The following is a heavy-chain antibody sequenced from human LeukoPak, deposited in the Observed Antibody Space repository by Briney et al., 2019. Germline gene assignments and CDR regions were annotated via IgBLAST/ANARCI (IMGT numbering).Heavy chain of an antibody. CDR2: IYPGDSDT. Sequence: GESLKISCKGSGYSFTSYWIGWVRQMPGKGLEGMGIIYPGDSDTRYSPSFQGHVTFSADKSISTAYLQWRSLKAADTAMYYCATPPRASELGFHYWGQGTLVTVSS. V-gene: IGHV5-51*01. CDR1: GYSFTSYW. D-gene: IGHD1-26*01. CDR3: ATPPRASELGFHY. J-gene: IGHJ4*02.